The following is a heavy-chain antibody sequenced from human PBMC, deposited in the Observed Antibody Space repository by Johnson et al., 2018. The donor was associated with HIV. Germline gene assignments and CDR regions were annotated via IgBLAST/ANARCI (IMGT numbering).Heavy chain of an antibody. V-gene: IGHV3-30*02. J-gene: IGHJ3*02. D-gene: IGHD1-26*01. CDR2: IQYDGNTK. CDR3: AKESKWESRTPHAFDM. Sequence: QMQLVESGGGVVQPGGSLRLSCAASGFTFNSYGMDWVRQAPGKGLEWVAFIQYDGNTKYYIDSVTGRFTVSRDNSKNTLYLQMKSLRPEDAAVYYCAKESKWESRTPHAFDMWGQGTMVTVSS. CDR1: GFTFNSYG.